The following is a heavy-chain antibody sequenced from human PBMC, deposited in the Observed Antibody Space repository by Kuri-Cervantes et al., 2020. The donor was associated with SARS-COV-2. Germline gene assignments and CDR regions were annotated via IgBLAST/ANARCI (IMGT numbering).Heavy chain of an antibody. J-gene: IGHJ5*02. CDR2: IYYSGST. CDR3: ARDPNANHNNWFDP. D-gene: IGHD4/OR15-4a*01. CDR1: GGSISSHY. V-gene: IGHV4-59*11. Sequence: GSLRLSCTVSGGSISSHYWSWIRQPPGKGLEWIGYIYYSGSTNYNPSLKSRVTISVDTSKNQLSLKLSSVTAADTAVYYCARDPNANHNNWFDPWGQGTLVTVSS.